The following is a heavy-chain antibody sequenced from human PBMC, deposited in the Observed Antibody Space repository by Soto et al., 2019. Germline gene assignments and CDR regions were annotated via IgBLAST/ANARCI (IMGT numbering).Heavy chain of an antibody. CDR3: ASSIVVVTANSNAFDI. J-gene: IGHJ3*02. CDR1: GFTFSSYG. CDR2: IWYDGSNK. V-gene: IGHV3-33*01. D-gene: IGHD2-21*02. Sequence: GGSLILSCAASGFTFSSYGMHWVRQAPGKGLEWVAVIWYDGSNKYYADSVKGRFTISRDNSKNTLYLQMNSLRAEDTAVYYCASSIVVVTANSNAFDIWGQGTMVTVSS.